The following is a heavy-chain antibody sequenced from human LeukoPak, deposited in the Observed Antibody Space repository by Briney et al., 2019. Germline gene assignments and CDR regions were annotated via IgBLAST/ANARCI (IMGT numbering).Heavy chain of an antibody. V-gene: IGHV3-7*03. Sequence: GGSLRLSCTASGFTFSNFWMGWVRQAPGKGLEWVANIKQDETEKFYLGSVKGRFTISRDHSKNTLYLQMNSLRAGDTAVYYCAKVNYYESSDIGLFDYWGQGTLVTVSS. D-gene: IGHD3-22*01. CDR1: GFTFSNFW. CDR3: AKVNYYESSDIGLFDY. J-gene: IGHJ4*02. CDR2: IKQDETEK.